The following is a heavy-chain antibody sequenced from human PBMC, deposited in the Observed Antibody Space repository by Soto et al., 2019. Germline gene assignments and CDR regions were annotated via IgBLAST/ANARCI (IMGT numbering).Heavy chain of an antibody. CDR2: IKSKTDGGTT. CDR3: TTTDSSGYYYPQDYYYGMDV. D-gene: IGHD3-22*01. Sequence: GGSLRLSCAASGFTFSNAWMNWVRQAPGKGLEWVGRIKSKTDGGTTDYAAPVKGRFTISRDDSKNTLYLQMNSLKTEDTAVYYCTTTDSSGYYYPQDYYYGMDVWGQGTTVTVSS. CDR1: GFTFSNAW. V-gene: IGHV3-15*07. J-gene: IGHJ6*02.